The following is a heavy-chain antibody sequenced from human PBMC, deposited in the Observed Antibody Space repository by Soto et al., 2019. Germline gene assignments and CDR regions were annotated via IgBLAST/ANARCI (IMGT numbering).Heavy chain of an antibody. Sequence: ASVKVSCKASGYTFTSYDINWVRQATGQGLEWMGWMNPNSGNTGYAQKFQGRVTMTRNTSISTAYMELCSLRSEDTAVYYCARVWVGYSSSWYYPYYYYYYMDVWGKGTTVTVSS. D-gene: IGHD6-13*01. V-gene: IGHV1-8*01. J-gene: IGHJ6*03. CDR1: GYTFTSYD. CDR3: ARVWVGYSSSWYYPYYYYYYMDV. CDR2: MNPNSGNT.